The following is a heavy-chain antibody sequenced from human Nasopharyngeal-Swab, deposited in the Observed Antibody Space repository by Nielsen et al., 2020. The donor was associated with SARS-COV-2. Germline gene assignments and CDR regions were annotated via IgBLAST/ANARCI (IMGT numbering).Heavy chain of an antibody. CDR2: MNPNSGNT. Sequence: ASVKVSCKASGYTFPSYDINWVRQATGQGLEWMGWMNPNSGNTGYAPKFQGRVTMTRTTSISTAYMELSSLRSEDTAVYYCARGLYLKRLVIQYYIDVWGKGTTVTVSS. V-gene: IGHV1-8*01. J-gene: IGHJ6*03. CDR1: GYTFPSYD. D-gene: IGHD6-13*01. CDR3: ARGLYLKRLVIQYYIDV.